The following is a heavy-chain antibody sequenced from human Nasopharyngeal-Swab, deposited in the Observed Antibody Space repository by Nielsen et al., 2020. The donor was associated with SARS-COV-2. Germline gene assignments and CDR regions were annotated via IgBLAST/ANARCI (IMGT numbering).Heavy chain of an antibody. J-gene: IGHJ5*02. V-gene: IGHV4-34*01. D-gene: IGHD2-21*01. CDR1: DGSFSGYY. CDR2: INHSGST. CDR3: ARGILATIRRFDP. Sequence: SETLSLTCVVYDGSFSGYYWSWIRQSPGRGLEWIGEINHSGSTNYNPSLKSRVTISVGTSKNQFSLRLTSVTAADTAVYYCARGILATIRRFDPWGQGTLVTVSS.